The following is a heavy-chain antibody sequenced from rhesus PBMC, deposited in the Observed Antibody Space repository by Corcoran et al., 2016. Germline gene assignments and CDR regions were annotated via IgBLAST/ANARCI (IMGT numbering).Heavy chain of an antibody. D-gene: IGHD3-34*01. CDR2: ISGSGGAT. CDR1: GGSISSNY. V-gene: IGHV4-173*01. J-gene: IGHJ4*01. CDR3: ARDGCGAGMGKLGCFPDLDY. Sequence: QLQLQESGPGLVKPSETLSLTCAVSGGSISSNYWSWIRQPPGKGLEWLGRISGSGGATDYNPDPKRRGTRSRDTSKDQVARKVSAWTAAGTAGEYCARDGCGAGMGKLGCFPDLDYWGQGVLVTVSS.